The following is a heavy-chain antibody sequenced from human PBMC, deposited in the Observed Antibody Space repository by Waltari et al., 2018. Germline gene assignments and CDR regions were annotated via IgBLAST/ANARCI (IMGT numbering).Heavy chain of an antibody. J-gene: IGHJ2*01. V-gene: IGHV3-23*04. D-gene: IGHD3-16*01. CDR2: IGESGVTT. Sequence: EVQLVESVGGLVQPGGSLRLSCAASEFTLSNYAMRWVRQAPGKGLEWVSTIGESGVTTFYVDSVKGRFTISRDNSKNTLYLQMNSLRAEDTAVYYCAKGGPRGSYYFDLWGRGTLVTVSS. CDR3: AKGGPRGSYYFDL. CDR1: EFTLSNYA.